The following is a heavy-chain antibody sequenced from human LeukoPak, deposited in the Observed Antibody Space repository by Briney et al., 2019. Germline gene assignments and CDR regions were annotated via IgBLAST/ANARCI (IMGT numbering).Heavy chain of an antibody. Sequence: GASVKVSCKASGYTFTSYYMHWVRQAPGQGLEWMGRIIPILGIANYAQKFQGRVTITADKSTSTAYMELSSLRSEDTAVYYCARAASYSSGWIKDEIWGQGTMVTVSS. CDR3: ARAASYSSGWIKDEI. CDR1: GYTFTSYY. D-gene: IGHD6-19*01. CDR2: IIPILGIA. V-gene: IGHV1-69*04. J-gene: IGHJ3*02.